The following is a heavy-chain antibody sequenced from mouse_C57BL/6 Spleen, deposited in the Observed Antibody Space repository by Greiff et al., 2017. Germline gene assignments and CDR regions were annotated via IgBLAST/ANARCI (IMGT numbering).Heavy chain of an antibody. D-gene: IGHD2-4*01. Sequence: QVQLQQPGTELVKPGASVKLSCKASGYTFTSYWMHWVKQRPGQGLAWIGNINPSNGGTNYNEKFKSKATLTVDKSSSTAYMQLSSLTSEDSAVYYCARPDYDYDVAWFAYWGQGTLVTVSA. CDR3: ARPDYDYDVAWFAY. J-gene: IGHJ3*01. CDR2: INPSNGGT. V-gene: IGHV1-53*01. CDR1: GYTFTSYW.